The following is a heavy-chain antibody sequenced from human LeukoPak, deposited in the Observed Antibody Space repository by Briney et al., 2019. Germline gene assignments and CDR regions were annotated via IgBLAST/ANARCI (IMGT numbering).Heavy chain of an antibody. CDR2: IIPIFGTA. V-gene: IGHV1-69*13. Sequence: GASVKVSCKASGGTFSSYAISWVRQAPGQGLEWMGGIIPIFGTANYAQKFQGRVTITADESTSTAYMELSSLGSEDTAVYYCARRPYYYDSSGYYPPGEYYFDYWGQGTLVTVSS. CDR3: ARRPYYYDSSGYYPPGEYYFDY. D-gene: IGHD3-22*01. J-gene: IGHJ4*02. CDR1: GGTFSSYA.